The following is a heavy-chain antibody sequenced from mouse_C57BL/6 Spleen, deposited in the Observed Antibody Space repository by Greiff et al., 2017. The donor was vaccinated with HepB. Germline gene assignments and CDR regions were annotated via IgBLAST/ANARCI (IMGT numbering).Heavy chain of an antibody. D-gene: IGHD3-3*01. CDR2: IDPETGGT. CDR3: TRRGLWRAMDY. V-gene: IGHV1-15*01. J-gene: IGHJ4*01. CDR1: GYTFTDYE. Sequence: QVQLKQSGAELVRPGASVTLSCKASGYTFTDYEMHWVKQTPVHGLEWIGAIDPETGGTAYNQKFKGKAILTADKSSSTAYMELRSLTSEDSAVYYCTRRGLWRAMDYWGQGTSVTVSS.